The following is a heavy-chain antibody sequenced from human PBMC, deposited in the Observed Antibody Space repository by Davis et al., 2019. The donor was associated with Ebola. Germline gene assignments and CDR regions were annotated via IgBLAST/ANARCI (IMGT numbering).Heavy chain of an antibody. J-gene: IGHJ5*02. CDR1: GGSISSSSYY. V-gene: IGHV4-39*01. Sequence: SETLSLTCTVSGGSISSSSYYWGWIRQPPGKGLEWIGSIYYSGRTYYNTSLKSRVTISVDTSKNQFSLKLSSVTAADTAVYYCARHSLLSGFLVNWFDPWG. CDR2: IYYSGRT. D-gene: IGHD3-3*01. CDR3: ARHSLLSGFLVNWFDP.